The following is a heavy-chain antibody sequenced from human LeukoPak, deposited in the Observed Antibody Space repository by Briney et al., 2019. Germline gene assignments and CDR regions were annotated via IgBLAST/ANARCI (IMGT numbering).Heavy chain of an antibody. CDR3: ARQTGSGLFSLP. V-gene: IGHV4-39*01. CDR2: IYFSGGT. J-gene: IGHJ4*02. D-gene: IGHD3-10*01. CDR1: GDSISSSNCY. Sequence: SETLSLTCTVSGDSISSSNCYWGWIRQPPGKGLGWIGSIYFSGGTYYNASLKSRVTISVDTSKNQFSLKLSSVTAADTAVYYCARQTGSGLFSLPGGQGTLVTVSS.